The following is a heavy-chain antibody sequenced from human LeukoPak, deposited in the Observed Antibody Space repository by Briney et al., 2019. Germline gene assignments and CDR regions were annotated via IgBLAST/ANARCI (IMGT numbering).Heavy chain of an antibody. CDR1: GFTFSSYA. V-gene: IGHV3-23*01. D-gene: IGHD6-13*01. CDR2: ISGSGGST. J-gene: IGHJ4*02. CDR3: AKGRYSSSWYHYFDY. Sequence: GGSLRLSCAASGFTFSSYAMSWVRQAPGKGLEWVSAISGSGGSTYYADSVKGRFTISRDNSKNTLYLQMDSLRAEDTAVYYCAKGRYSSSWYHYFDYWGQGTLVTVSS.